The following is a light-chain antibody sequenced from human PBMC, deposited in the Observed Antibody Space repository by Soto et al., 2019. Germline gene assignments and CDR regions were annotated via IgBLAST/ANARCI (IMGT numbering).Light chain of an antibody. CDR3: FSYAGSSTWV. V-gene: IGLV2-23*02. CDR1: RSDIGSYNS. J-gene: IGLJ3*02. Sequence: QSALTQPASVSGSPGQSITISCTGTRSDIGSYNSVSWYQQHPGKAPRVMIFQVTKRPSGISDRFSGSKSGYTASLTISGLQPEDEADYFCFSYAGSSTWVFGGGTKVTVL. CDR2: QVT.